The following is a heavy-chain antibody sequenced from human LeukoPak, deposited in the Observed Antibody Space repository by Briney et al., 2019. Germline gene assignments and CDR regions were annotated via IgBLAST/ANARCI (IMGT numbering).Heavy chain of an antibody. J-gene: IGHJ4*02. CDR2: ISYDGSNK. D-gene: IGHD3-10*01. CDR3: ARDTTYYGSGSLNF. V-gene: IGHV3-30*04. Sequence: GRSLRLSCAASGFTFSSYAMHWVRQAPGKGLEWVAVISYDGSNKYYADSVKGRFTISRDNSKNTLYLQMNSLRAGDTAVYYCARDTTYYGSGSLNFWGQGTLVTVSS. CDR1: GFTFSSYA.